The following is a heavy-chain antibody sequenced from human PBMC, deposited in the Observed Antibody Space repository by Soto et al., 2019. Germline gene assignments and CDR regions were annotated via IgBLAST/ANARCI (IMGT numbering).Heavy chain of an antibody. J-gene: IGHJ4*02. CDR2: VNAGNDNT. D-gene: IGHD5-18*01. CDR1: GYTFTNNV. CDR3: AREVPYGYSRFDY. Sequence: QVHLVQSGAEVKKPGASVKVSCKTSGYTFTNNVIHWVRQAPGQRLEWMGWVNAGNDNTKWSREFQGRLTLTKDISGTKGYMELSSLTAADTAIYFCAREVPYGYSRFDYWGQGTLVTVSS. V-gene: IGHV1-3*01.